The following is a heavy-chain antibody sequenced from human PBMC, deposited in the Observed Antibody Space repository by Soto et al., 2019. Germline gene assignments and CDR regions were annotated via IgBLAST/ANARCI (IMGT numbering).Heavy chain of an antibody. Sequence: GSLRLSCAVSGFTFNTYDMNWVRQAPGKGLQWVAAISYDGRKKYYADSVKGRFTISRDNSRNTLYLQMSSLSAEDTSMYYCATLALGPADYGMDVWGRGTTVTVSS. CDR1: GFTFNTYD. CDR2: ISYDGRKK. V-gene: IGHV3-30*03. D-gene: IGHD3-3*02. CDR3: ATLALGPADYGMDV. J-gene: IGHJ6*02.